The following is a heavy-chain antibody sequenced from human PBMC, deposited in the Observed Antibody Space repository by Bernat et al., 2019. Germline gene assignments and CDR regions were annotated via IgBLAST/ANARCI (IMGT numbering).Heavy chain of an antibody. CDR1: GFTFSTYW. Sequence: EVQLVESGGALVQPGGSLRLSCAASGFTFSTYWMHWVRQAPGKGLVWVSRINDDGSNTNYAESVKGRFTISRDNAKDTLYLQMNSLRAEDTAVYYCARVGGGSSGYVNWFDPWGQGTLVTVSS. V-gene: IGHV3-74*01. CDR3: ARVGGGSSGYVNWFDP. D-gene: IGHD3-22*01. J-gene: IGHJ5*02. CDR2: INDDGSNT.